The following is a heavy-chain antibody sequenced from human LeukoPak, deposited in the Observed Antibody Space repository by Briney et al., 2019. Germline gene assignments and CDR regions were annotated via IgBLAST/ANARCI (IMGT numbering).Heavy chain of an antibody. J-gene: IGHJ4*02. Sequence: PGGSLRLSCAASGFTFSSYAMSWVRQAPGKGLEWVSAINGSGGSTYYADSVKGRFTISRANSKNTLYLQRNSLRAEDTAVYYCANLSNPIVGYCSSTSCYTEDYWGQGTLVTVSS. CDR3: ANLSNPIVGYCSSTSCYTEDY. V-gene: IGHV3-23*01. CDR2: INGSGGST. D-gene: IGHD2-2*02. CDR1: GFTFSSYA.